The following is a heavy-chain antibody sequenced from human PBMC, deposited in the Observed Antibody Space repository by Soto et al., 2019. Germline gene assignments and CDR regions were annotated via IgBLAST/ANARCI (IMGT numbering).Heavy chain of an antibody. CDR2: MNPNSGNT. CDR3: ARGRVEGDYPYHDAFAI. V-gene: IGHV1-8*01. Sequence: ASVKVSCKASGYAFTSYDINWVRQATGQGLEWMGWMNPNSGNTGYAQKFQGRVTMTRNASISTAYMELSSLRSEDTAVYYCARGRVEGDYPYHDAFAIWGKGTLVPVSS. J-gene: IGHJ3*02. D-gene: IGHD4-17*01. CDR1: GYAFTSYD.